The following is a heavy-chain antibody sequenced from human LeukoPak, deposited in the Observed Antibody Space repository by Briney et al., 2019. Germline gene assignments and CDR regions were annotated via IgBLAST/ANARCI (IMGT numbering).Heavy chain of an antibody. CDR2: IRSKVYGGTP. CDR3: TRDQTPYY. CDR1: GFTFGDYA. Sequence: GGSLRLSCIASGFTFGDYAMTWVRQAPGKGLEWVGFIRSKVYGGTPEYAASVKGRFTITRDDSKGIAYLQMNSLKTEDTAVYYCTRDQTPYYWGQGTLVTVSS. V-gene: IGHV3-49*04. J-gene: IGHJ4*02.